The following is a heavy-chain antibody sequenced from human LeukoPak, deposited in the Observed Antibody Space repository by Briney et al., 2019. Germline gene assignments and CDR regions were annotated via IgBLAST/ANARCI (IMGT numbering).Heavy chain of an antibody. CDR3: ARDQVIVVVPAAMPDY. Sequence: GASVKVSCKASGYTFTSYYMHWVRQAPRQGLEWMGIINPSGGSTSYAQKFQGRVTMTRDTSTSTVYMELSSLRSEDTAVYYCARDQVIVVVPAAMPDYWGQGTLVTVSS. CDR1: GYTFTSYY. CDR2: INPSGGST. V-gene: IGHV1-46*01. D-gene: IGHD2-2*01. J-gene: IGHJ4*02.